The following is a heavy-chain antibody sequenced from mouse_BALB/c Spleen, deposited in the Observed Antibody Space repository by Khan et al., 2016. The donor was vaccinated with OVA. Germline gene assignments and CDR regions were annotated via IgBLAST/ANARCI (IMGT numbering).Heavy chain of an antibody. D-gene: IGHD2-14*01. CDR3: ARAYTRYDGYYAMDF. Sequence: QVQLKESGPGLVAPSQSLSITCTVSGFSLSRYNIHWVRQPPGKGLEWLGMIWAGGGTDYNSTLKSRLNISKDNSKRQVFLKMNSLQTDDTAMYYCARAYTRYDGYYAMDFWGQGTSVTVSS. CDR2: IWAGGGT. CDR1: GFSLSRYN. J-gene: IGHJ4*01. V-gene: IGHV2-6-4*01.